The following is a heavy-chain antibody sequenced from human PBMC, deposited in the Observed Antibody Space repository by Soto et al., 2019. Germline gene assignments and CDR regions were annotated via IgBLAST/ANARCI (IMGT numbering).Heavy chain of an antibody. J-gene: IGHJ3*02. CDR3: AKDVARITIFGAGEAFDI. V-gene: IGHV3-23*01. D-gene: IGHD3-3*01. CDR2: ISGVGGST. CDR1: GFTFSRYA. Sequence: EVQLLESGGGLVQPGGSLRLSCAASGFTFSRYAMSWVRQAPGKGLEWVSGISGVGGSTYYADSVKGRFTISRDNSKDTLYLQRNSLRGEDTAVYYCAKDVARITIFGAGEAFDIWGQGTMVTV.